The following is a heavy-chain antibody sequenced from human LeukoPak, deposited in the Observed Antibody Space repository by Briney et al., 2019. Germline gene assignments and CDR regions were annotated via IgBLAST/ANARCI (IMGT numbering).Heavy chain of an antibody. CDR1: GGSISSSSYY. V-gene: IGHV4-39*01. J-gene: IGHJ3*02. CDR3: ARIGYAALDI. Sequence: PSETLSLTCTVSGGSISSSSYYWGWIRQPPGKGLEWIGSIYYSGSTYYNPSLKSRVTISVDTSKNQFSLKLSSVTAADTAVYYCARIGYAALDIWGQGTMVTVSS. CDR2: IYYSGST. D-gene: IGHD5-12*01.